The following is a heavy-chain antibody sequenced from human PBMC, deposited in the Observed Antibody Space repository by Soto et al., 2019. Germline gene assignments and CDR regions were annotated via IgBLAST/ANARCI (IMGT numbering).Heavy chain of an antibody. CDR2: ISTSGSMT. CDR3: AREGWVRRRPLDY. Sequence: GGTLRLSCAASGFTFNDHYMAWIRQAPGKGLEWVSHISTSGSMTYYADSVKGRLTISRDNAENSLLLQMNSLRVEDTGVYYCAREGWVRRRPLDYWGQGTLVTVSS. J-gene: IGHJ4*02. CDR1: GFTFNDHY. V-gene: IGHV3-11*01. D-gene: IGHD1-26*01.